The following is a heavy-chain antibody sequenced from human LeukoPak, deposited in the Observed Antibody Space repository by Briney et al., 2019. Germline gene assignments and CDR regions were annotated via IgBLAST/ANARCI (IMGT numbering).Heavy chain of an antibody. Sequence: ASVKVSCKASGYTFTTYGISWVRQAPGQGLEWMGWINANNGETKYAQNLQGRVTITADKSTSTAYMELSSLRSEDTAVYYCARALIAVAGTHLFDYWGQGTLVTVSS. D-gene: IGHD6-19*01. V-gene: IGHV1-18*01. J-gene: IGHJ4*02. CDR2: INANNGET. CDR3: ARALIAVAGTHLFDY. CDR1: GYTFTTYG.